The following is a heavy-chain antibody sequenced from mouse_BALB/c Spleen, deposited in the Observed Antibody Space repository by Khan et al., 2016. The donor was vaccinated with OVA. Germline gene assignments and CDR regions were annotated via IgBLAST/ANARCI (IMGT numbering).Heavy chain of an antibody. CDR1: GYTFTSYW. CDR2: INPTSGYT. D-gene: IGHD3-1*01. J-gene: IGHJ2*01. V-gene: IGHV1-7*01. Sequence: QIQLVQSGAELAKPGASVKMSCTASGYTFTSYWMHWIKQRPGQGLEWIGYINPTSGYTDYNQKFKDKATLTADKSSSTAYMQLSSLTSEDSAVYYCARKSTRASYWGQGTTLTVSS. CDR3: ARKSTRASY.